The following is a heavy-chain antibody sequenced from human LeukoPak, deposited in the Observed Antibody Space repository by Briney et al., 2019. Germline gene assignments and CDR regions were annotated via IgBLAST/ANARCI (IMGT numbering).Heavy chain of an antibody. CDR3: ARGLAYCGGDCFYYFDY. D-gene: IGHD2-21*02. J-gene: IGHJ4*02. Sequence: ASVKVSCKASGGTFSSHAISWVRQAPGQGLEWMGGIIPIFGTANYAQKFQGRVTITADESTSTAYMELSSLRSEDTAVYYCARGLAYCGGDCFYYFDYWGQGTLVTVSS. V-gene: IGHV1-69*13. CDR1: GGTFSSHA. CDR2: IIPIFGTA.